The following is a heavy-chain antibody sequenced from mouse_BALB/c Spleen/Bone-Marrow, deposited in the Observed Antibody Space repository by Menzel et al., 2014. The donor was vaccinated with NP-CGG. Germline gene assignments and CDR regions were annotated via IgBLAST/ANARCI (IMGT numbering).Heavy chain of an antibody. D-gene: IGHD1-1*01. CDR1: GDSITSGY. CDR2: ISYSGST. J-gene: IGHJ1*01. Sequence: EVQGVESGLSLVKPSQTLSLTCSVTGDSITSGYWNWIRKFPGNKLEYMGYISYSGSTYYNPSLKSRISITRDTSKNQYYLQLNSVTTEDTATYYCARYYYGSSYWYFDVWGAGTTVTVSS. CDR3: ARYYYGSSYWYFDV. V-gene: IGHV3-8*02.